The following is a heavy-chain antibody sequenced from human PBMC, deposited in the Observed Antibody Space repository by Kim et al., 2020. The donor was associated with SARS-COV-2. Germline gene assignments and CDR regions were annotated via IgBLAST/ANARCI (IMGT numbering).Heavy chain of an antibody. Sequence: ASVKVSCKASGYTFTTYGISWVRQAPGQGLEWMGWISAYNGNTNYAQNLQDRVTMTTDTSTTTVYMELRSLRSDDTAVYYCARDRLYYFDTKTRWFDPWGQGTLVTVSS. CDR1: GYTFTTYG. V-gene: IGHV1-18*01. CDR3: ARDRLYYFDTKTRWFDP. CDR2: ISAYNGNT. J-gene: IGHJ5*02. D-gene: IGHD3-9*01.